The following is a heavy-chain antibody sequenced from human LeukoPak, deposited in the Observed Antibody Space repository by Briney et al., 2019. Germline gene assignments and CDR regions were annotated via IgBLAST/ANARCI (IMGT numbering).Heavy chain of an antibody. CDR1: GFTVSSNY. CDR3: ARDPYGSWPTYYSGMDV. V-gene: IGHV3-53*01. J-gene: IGHJ6*02. D-gene: IGHD6-13*01. Sequence: GGSLRLSCAASGFTVSSNYMSWVRQAPGKGLEWVSVIYSGGSTYYADSVKGRFTISRDNSKNTLYLQMNSLRAEDTAVYYCARDPYGSWPTYYSGMDVWGQGTTVTVSS. CDR2: IYSGGST.